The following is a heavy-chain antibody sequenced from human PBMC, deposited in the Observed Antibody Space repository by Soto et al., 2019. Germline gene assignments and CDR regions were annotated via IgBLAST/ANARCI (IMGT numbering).Heavy chain of an antibody. J-gene: IGHJ5*02. CDR1: NGSLSNFY. Sequence: QVQLQESGPGLVTPSETLSLTCTVSNGSLSNFYWNGIRQSAGKGLEWFGRIHGSGSATYHPSPRSRVNMSVATSKNQFSLKVNSVTGADTAMYYWVGSSHKESWFDPWGQGTLGTVSS. CDR2: IHGSGSA. CDR3: VGSSHKESWFDP. D-gene: IGHD6-13*01. V-gene: IGHV4-4*07.